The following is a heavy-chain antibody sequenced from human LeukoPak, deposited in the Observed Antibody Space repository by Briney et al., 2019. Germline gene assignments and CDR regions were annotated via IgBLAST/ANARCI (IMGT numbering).Heavy chain of an antibody. J-gene: IGHJ4*02. D-gene: IGHD3-22*01. CDR3: ARDRGAYYYDSSGFDY. V-gene: IGHV1-46*01. Sequence: ASVKVSCKASGYTFTSYYMHWVRQAPGQGLEWMGIINPSGGSTSYAQKFQGRVTMTRDTSTSTVYMELSSLRSEDTAVYYCARDRGAYYYDSSGFDYWGQGTLVTVSS. CDR2: INPSGGST. CDR1: GYTFTSYY.